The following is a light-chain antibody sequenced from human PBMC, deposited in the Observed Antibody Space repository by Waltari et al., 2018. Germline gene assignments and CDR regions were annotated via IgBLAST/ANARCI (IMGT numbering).Light chain of an antibody. CDR2: DVS. CDR1: SPDVGGYDY. V-gene: IGLV2-14*01. CDR3: SSYTSSTTSYV. J-gene: IGLJ1*01. Sequence: QSALTQPASVSGSPGPSITISCTGTSPDVGGYDYVSWYQQHPGKAPSLMIFDVSKRPSGVSNRFSGSKSGNTASLSISGLQAEDEADYYCSSYTSSTTSYVFGTGTKVTVL.